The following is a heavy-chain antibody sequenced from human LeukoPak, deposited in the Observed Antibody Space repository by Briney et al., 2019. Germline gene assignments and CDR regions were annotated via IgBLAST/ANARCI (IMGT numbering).Heavy chain of an antibody. J-gene: IGHJ6*02. CDR3: ARGRDGGPAAINPALLYYYYYGMDV. V-gene: IGHV3-53*04. CDR2: IYSGGST. CDR1: GFTVSSNY. Sequence: GGSLRLSCAASGFTVSSNYMSWVRQAPGKGLEWVSVIYSGGSTYYADSVRGRFTISRHNSKNTLYLQMNSLRAEDTAVYYCARGRDGGPAAINPALLYYYYYGMDVWGQGTTVTVSS. D-gene: IGHD2-2*02.